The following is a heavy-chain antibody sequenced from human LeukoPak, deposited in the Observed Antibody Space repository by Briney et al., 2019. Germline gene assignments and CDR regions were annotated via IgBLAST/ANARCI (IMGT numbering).Heavy chain of an antibody. Sequence: GRSLRLSCAASGFTFSNYGMHWVRQAPGKGLDWVAVVSHDGRVKYYADSVKGRFTTSRDNSKNTLDLQMNSLRAEDTGIYYCAKESESRVSTSWSHWGQGTLVTVSS. D-gene: IGHD6-13*01. J-gene: IGHJ4*02. CDR3: AKESESRVSTSWSH. V-gene: IGHV3-30*18. CDR2: VSHDGRVK. CDR1: GFTFSNYG.